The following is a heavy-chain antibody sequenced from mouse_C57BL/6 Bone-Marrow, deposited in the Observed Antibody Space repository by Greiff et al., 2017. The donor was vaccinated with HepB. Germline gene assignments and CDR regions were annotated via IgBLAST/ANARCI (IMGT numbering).Heavy chain of an antibody. V-gene: IGHV5-16*01. D-gene: IGHD1-1*01. CDR1: GFTFSDYY. CDR2: INYDGSST. J-gene: IGHJ1*03. Sequence: EVQRVESEGGLVQPGSSMKLSCTASGFTFSDYYMDWVRQVPEKGLEWVANINYDGSSTYYLDSLKSRFIISSNNAKNILYLQMSRLKSEDTATYYCARDRDYYGSSWYFDVWGTGTTVTVSS. CDR3: ARDRDYYGSSWYFDV.